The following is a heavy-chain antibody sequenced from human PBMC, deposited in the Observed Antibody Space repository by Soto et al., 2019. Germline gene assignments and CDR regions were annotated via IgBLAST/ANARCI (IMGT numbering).Heavy chain of an antibody. CDR3: ATSPRFAFDI. CDR2: ISYSGST. Sequence: QVQLQESGPGLVKPSEPLSLTCTVSGGSVSGGNYYWSWIRQPPGKGLEWNGYISYSGSTNYNPSLNSRGTLSVDTSKNQFSLKLSSVTAADTAVYYCATSPRFAFDIWGQGTRVIVSS. J-gene: IGHJ3*02. D-gene: IGHD3-16*01. V-gene: IGHV4-61*01. CDR1: GGSVSGGNYY.